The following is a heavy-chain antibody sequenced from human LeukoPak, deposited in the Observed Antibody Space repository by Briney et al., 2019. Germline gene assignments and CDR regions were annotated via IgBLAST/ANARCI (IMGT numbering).Heavy chain of an antibody. Sequence: SETLSLTCTVSGGSISSYYWSWIRQPAGKGLEWIGRIYTSGSTNYNPSLKSRVTMSVDTSKNQFSLKLSSVTAADTAVYYCATGEYGGNGYSWFDPWGQGTLVTVSS. V-gene: IGHV4-4*07. J-gene: IGHJ5*02. D-gene: IGHD4/OR15-4a*01. CDR1: GGSISSYY. CDR2: IYTSGST. CDR3: ATGEYGGNGYSWFDP.